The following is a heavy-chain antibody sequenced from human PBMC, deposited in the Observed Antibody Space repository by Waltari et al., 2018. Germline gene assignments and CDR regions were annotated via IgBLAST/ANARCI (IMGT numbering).Heavy chain of an antibody. CDR1: GGSFSGYY. Sequence: QVQLQQWGAGLLKPSETLSLTCAVYGGSFSGYYWSWIRQPPGKGLEWIGEINHSGNTNYNPSLKSRVTISVYTSKNQCSLKLSSVTAADTAVDYCAGVVWSGYIAWFDPWGQGTLVTVSS. D-gene: IGHD3-3*01. V-gene: IGHV4-34*01. CDR3: AGVVWSGYIAWFDP. CDR2: INHSGNT. J-gene: IGHJ5*02.